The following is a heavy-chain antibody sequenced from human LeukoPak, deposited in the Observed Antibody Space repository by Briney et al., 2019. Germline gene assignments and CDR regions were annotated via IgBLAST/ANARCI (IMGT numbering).Heavy chain of an antibody. CDR2: INPNSGGT. V-gene: IGHV1-2*02. CDR3: ARDYYDSSGCYHNWFDP. Sequence: ASVKVSCKASGYTFTGYYMHWVRPAPGQGLEWMGWINPNSGGTNYAQKFQGRVTMTRDTSISTAYMELSRLRSDDTAVYYCARDYYDSSGCYHNWFDPWGQGTLVTVSS. CDR1: GYTFTGYY. D-gene: IGHD3-22*01. J-gene: IGHJ5*02.